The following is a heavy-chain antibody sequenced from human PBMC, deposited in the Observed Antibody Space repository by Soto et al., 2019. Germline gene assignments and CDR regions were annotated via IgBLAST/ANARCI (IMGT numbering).Heavy chain of an antibody. J-gene: IGHJ6*02. CDR1: GFTFSSYA. V-gene: IGHV3-30-3*01. CDR2: ISYDGSDK. CDR3: ARPVKPFYYYGMDV. Sequence: QVQLVESGGGVVQPGRSLRLSCAASGFTFSSYAMHWVRQAPGKGLEWVAVISYDGSDKYYADSVKGRFTISRDNSKNTLYLQMNSLRLEDTAVYYCARPVKPFYYYGMDVWGQGTTVTVSS.